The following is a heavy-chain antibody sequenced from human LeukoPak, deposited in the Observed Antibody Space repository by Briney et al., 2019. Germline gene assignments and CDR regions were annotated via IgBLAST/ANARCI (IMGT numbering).Heavy chain of an antibody. V-gene: IGHV1-69*05. J-gene: IGHJ6*02. Sequence: SVKVSCKASGGTFSSYAISWVRQAPGQGLEWMGGIIPIFGTANYAQKFQGRVTITTDESTSTAYMELSSLRSEDTAVYYCARGSVGDGYNYFSDYGMDVWGQGTTVTVSS. D-gene: IGHD5-24*01. CDR3: ARGSVGDGYNYFSDYGMDV. CDR2: IIPIFGTA. CDR1: GGTFSSYA.